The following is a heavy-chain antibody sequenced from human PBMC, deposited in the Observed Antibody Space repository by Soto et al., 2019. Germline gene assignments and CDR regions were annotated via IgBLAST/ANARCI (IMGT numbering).Heavy chain of an antibody. Sequence: PSETLSLTCTVSGGSISSGDYYWSWIRQPPGKGLEWIGYIYYSGSTSYNASLKSRTSISADPSNNQFSLKLHSLTAADTAVYFCGTMPIVVEPAPMDVWGQGTTVTVSS. J-gene: IGHJ6*02. V-gene: IGHV4-30-4*01. CDR1: GGSISSGDYY. CDR2: IYYSGST. CDR3: GTMPIVVEPAPMDV. D-gene: IGHD2-2*01.